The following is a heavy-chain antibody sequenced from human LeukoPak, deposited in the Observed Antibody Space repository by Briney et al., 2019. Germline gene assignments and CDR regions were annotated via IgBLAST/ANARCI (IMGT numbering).Heavy chain of an antibody. V-gene: IGHV3-15*01. CDR2: IKSKTDGGTT. CDR3: TTRIIRITIFRDY. CDR1: GFTFSNAW. D-gene: IGHD3-10*02. Sequence: PGGSLRLSCVASGFTFSNAWMSWVRQAPGKGLEWVGRIKSKTDGGTTDYAAPVKGRFTISRDDSKNTLYLQMNSLKTEDTAVYYCTTRIIRITIFRDYWGQGTLVTVSS. J-gene: IGHJ4*02.